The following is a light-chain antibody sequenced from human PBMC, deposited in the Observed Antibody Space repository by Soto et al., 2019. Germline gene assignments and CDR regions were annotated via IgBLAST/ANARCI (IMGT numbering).Light chain of an antibody. V-gene: IGKV3-20*01. CDR2: GAS. CDR1: QSVTSTS. Sequence: EIVLTQSPGTLSLSPGERATLSCRASQSVTSTSLAWYQQKPGQAPRLLMYGASSRATGIPDRFSGGGSGTDFTLTISSLQPDDFATYYCQHYNSYSEAFGQGTKVDIK. J-gene: IGKJ1*01. CDR3: QHYNSYSEA.